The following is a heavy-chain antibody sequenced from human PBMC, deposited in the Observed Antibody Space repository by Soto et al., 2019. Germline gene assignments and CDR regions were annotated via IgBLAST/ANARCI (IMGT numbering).Heavy chain of an antibody. D-gene: IGHD3-22*01. CDR1: GFTFSRYE. CDR3: ARGRQLGDSSGYPKDY. Sequence: GWSLRLSCAASGFTFSRYEMNWVRQSPGKGLEWISYISYDGDNIYYADSVKGRSTISRDNAKNSLYLQMNSLRAEFTPVYYCARGRQLGDSSGYPKDYWGLGTLVTVSS. V-gene: IGHV3-48*03. J-gene: IGHJ4*02. CDR2: ISYDGDNI.